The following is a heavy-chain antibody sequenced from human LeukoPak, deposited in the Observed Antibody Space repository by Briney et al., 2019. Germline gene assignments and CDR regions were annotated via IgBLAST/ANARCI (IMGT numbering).Heavy chain of an antibody. V-gene: IGHV3-23*01. J-gene: IGHJ5*01. Sequence: GGSLRLSCVASGFTFNIYSMSWVRQAPGKGLEWVSSITSSGDATFHAASVTDRFTISRDNSKSTLYLQMSRLRVEGTAVYYCAKDRPNYHESNGHYYRLNGDSWGQGTLVTVSS. CDR3: AKDRPNYHESNGHYYRLNGDS. CDR1: GFTFNIYS. D-gene: IGHD3-22*01. CDR2: ITSSGDAT.